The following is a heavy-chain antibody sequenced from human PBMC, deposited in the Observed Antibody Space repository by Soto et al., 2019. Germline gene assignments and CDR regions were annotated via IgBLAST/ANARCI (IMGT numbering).Heavy chain of an antibody. J-gene: IGHJ6*02. CDR1: GGSFTSYY. Sequence: SETLSLTCAVYGGSFTSYYWSWIRQSAGGGLEWMGRINTDGLSTYSPSFKSRLTMSLDTSKNQVSLRLISVTAADTAVYFCARVPVAVAATEDYYGLDVWGQGTTVTAP. CDR2: INTDGLS. CDR3: ARVPVAVAATEDYYGLDV. D-gene: IGHD2-15*01. V-gene: IGHV4-59*10.